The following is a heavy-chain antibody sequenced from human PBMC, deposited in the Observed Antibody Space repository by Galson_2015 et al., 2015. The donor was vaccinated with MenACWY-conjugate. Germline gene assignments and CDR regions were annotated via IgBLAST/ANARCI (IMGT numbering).Heavy chain of an antibody. CDR1: GGSISSGGYY. D-gene: IGHD5-24*01. CDR2: IYYSGST. V-gene: IGHV4-61*08. CDR3: ARVPPSEMATIKGPGDWYFDL. Sequence: SETLSLTCTVSGGSISSGGYYWSWIRQHPGKGLEWIGYIYYSGSTNYNPSLKSRVTISVDTSKNQFSLKLSSVTAADTAVYYCARVPPSEMATIKGPGDWYFDLWGRGTLVTVSS. J-gene: IGHJ2*01.